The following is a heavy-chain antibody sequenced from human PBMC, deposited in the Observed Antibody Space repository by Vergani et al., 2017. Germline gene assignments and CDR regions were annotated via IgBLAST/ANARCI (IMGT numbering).Heavy chain of an antibody. Sequence: QLQLQESGPGLVKPSETLSLTCTVSGGSISSSSYYWGWIRQPPGKGLEWIGSIYYSGSTYYNPSLKSRVTISVDTSTNQFALKLSSVTAADTAVYYCARVRGGGCHFDYWGQGTLVTVSS. CDR3: ARVRGGGCHFDY. V-gene: IGHV4-39*07. CDR2: IYYSGST. J-gene: IGHJ4*02. D-gene: IGHD2-15*01. CDR1: GGSISSSSYY.